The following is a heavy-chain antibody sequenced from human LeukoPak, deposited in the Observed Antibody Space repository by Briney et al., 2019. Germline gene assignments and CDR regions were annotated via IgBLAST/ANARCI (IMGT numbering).Heavy chain of an antibody. J-gene: IGHJ4*02. CDR1: GFTFSDYY. V-gene: IGHV3-11*04. CDR3: AKSYGITIPPSY. D-gene: IGHD3-3*02. Sequence: GGSLRLSCAASGFTFSDYYMSWIRQAPGKGLEWVSYISSSGSTMYYADSVKGRFTISRDNAKNSLYLQMNSLRAEDTAVYYCAKSYGITIPPSYWGQGTLVTVSS. CDR2: ISSSGSTM.